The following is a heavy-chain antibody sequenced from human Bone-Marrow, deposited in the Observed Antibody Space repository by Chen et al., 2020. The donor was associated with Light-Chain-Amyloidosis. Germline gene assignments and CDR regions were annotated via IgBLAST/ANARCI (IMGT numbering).Heavy chain of an antibody. J-gene: IGHJ4*02. CDR2: IYFRGDT. Sequence: QLQLQESGPGLVKTSETLSLTCTVSSGSISSDNYYWGWIRQPPGQGLEWIGSIYFRGDTYYRPSLRSRVTISVDTSKNQFALILNSMTAADTAVYYWVRQRRGIGWLPVYWGQGTLVTVSS. CDR1: SGSISSDNYY. V-gene: IGHV4-39*01. D-gene: IGHD3-9*01. CDR3: VRQRRGIGWLPVY.